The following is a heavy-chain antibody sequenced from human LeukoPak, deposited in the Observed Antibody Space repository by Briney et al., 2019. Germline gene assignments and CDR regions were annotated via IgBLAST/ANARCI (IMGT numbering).Heavy chain of an antibody. V-gene: IGHV4-34*01. CDR1: GGSFTGYY. Sequence: SETLSLTCAVYGGSFTGYYWIWIRQPPGKGLEWIGSIYYSGSTYYNPSLKSRVTISVDTSKNQFSLKLSSVTAADTAVYYCARPVPSRLGWFDPWGQGTLVTVSS. CDR2: IYYSGST. CDR3: ARPVPSRLGWFDP. J-gene: IGHJ5*02. D-gene: IGHD1-1*01.